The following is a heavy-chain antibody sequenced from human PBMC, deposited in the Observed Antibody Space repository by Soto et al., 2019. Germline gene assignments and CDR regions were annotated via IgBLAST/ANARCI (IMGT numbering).Heavy chain of an antibody. J-gene: IGHJ4*02. CDR3: ARAGKQDSSSWYGSLGKFFDY. CDR1: GYTFTSYG. V-gene: IGHV1-18*01. Sequence: ASVKVSCKASGYTFTSYGISWVRQAPGQGLEWMGWISAYNGNTNYAQKLQGRVTMTTDTSTSTAYMELRSLRSDDTTVYYCARAGKQDSSSWYGSLGKFFDYWGRGTLVTVSS. D-gene: IGHD6-13*01. CDR2: ISAYNGNT.